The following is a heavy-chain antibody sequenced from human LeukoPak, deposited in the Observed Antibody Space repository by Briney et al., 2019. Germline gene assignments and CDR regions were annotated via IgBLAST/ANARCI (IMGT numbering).Heavy chain of an antibody. CDR1: GYTFTSYY. CDR3: ARAKRWLPFDY. D-gene: IGHD5-24*01. Sequence: GASVKVSCKASGYTFTSYYMHWVRQAPGQGLEWMGIINPSGGSTSYAQKFQGRVTMTRDMSTSTDYMELSSLRSEDTAVYYCARAKRWLPFDYWGQGTLVTVSS. J-gene: IGHJ4*02. CDR2: INPSGGST. V-gene: IGHV1-46*01.